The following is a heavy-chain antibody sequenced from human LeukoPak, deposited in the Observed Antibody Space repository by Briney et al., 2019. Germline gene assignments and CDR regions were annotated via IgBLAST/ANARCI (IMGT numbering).Heavy chain of an antibody. J-gene: IGHJ6*03. V-gene: IGHV4-34*01. CDR3: ARDLGSGHSDYYYYMDV. CDR1: GGSFSGYY. Sequence: MPSEALSLTCAVYGGSFSGYYWSWIRQPPGKGLEWIGEINHSGSTNYNPSLKSRVTISVDTSKNQFSLKLSSVTAADTAVYYCARDLGSGHSDYYYYMDVWGKGTTVTVSS. CDR2: INHSGST. D-gene: IGHD2-15*01.